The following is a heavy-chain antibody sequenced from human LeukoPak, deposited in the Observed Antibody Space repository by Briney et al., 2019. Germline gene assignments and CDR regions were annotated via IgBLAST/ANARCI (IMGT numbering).Heavy chain of an antibody. V-gene: IGHV1-18*04. CDR3: ARGPLLWFGELLLYNWFDP. CDR2: ISAYNGNT. Sequence: ASVKVSCKASGYTFTGYYMHWVRQAPGQGLEWLGWISAYNGNTNYAQKLQGRVTMTTDTSTSTAYMELRSLRSDDTAVYYCARGPLLWFGELLLYNWFDPWGQGTLVTVSS. CDR1: GYTFTGYY. D-gene: IGHD3-10*01. J-gene: IGHJ5*02.